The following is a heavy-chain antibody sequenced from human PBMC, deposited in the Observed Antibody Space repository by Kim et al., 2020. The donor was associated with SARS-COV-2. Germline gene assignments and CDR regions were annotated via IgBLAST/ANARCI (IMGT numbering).Heavy chain of an antibody. V-gene: IGHV3-49*02. Sequence: ASVKGRCTISRDNSKSIAYLQMNSLKTEDTAVYYCTRDSEAGYSSGWYVSDWGQGTLVTVSS. D-gene: IGHD6-19*01. CDR3: TRDSEAGYSSGWYVSD. J-gene: IGHJ4*02.